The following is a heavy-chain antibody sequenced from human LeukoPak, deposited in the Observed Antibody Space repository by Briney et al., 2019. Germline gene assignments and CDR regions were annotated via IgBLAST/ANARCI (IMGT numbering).Heavy chain of an antibody. CDR1: GGSISSYH. Sequence: TSETLSLTCTVSGGSISSYHWSWIRQPAGKGLEWIGRIYASGSTNYNPSLKSRVTISVDKSRNHFSLKLSSVTAADTAVYFCAKDRVGALDFDYWGQGTLVTVSS. CDR2: IYASGST. J-gene: IGHJ4*02. D-gene: IGHD1-26*01. V-gene: IGHV4-4*07. CDR3: AKDRVGALDFDY.